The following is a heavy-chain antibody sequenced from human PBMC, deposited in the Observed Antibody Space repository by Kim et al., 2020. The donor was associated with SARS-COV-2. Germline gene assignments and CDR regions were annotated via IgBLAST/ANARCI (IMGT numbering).Heavy chain of an antibody. Sequence: ASVKVSCKASGYTFTSFGISWVRQAPGQGLEWMGWISPYNGNTNYEQKFQGRVTMTTDTSTNTAYMELRSLRSDDTAMYYCAREFMGIMGIDYWGQGTLVAVSS. CDR3: AREFMGIMGIDY. CDR2: ISPYNGNT. V-gene: IGHV1-18*01. CDR1: GYTFTSFG. J-gene: IGHJ4*02. D-gene: IGHD3-16*01.